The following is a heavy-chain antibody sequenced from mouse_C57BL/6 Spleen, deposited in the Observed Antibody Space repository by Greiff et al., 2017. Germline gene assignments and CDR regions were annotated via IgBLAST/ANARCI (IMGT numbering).Heavy chain of an antibody. CDR3: ALLGEGYFDY. CDR2: IDPEDGEN. D-gene: IGHD4-1*01. Sequence: EVQLQQSGAELVKPGASVKLSCTASGFNIKDYYMHWVKQRTEQGLEWIGRIDPEDGENKYAPKFQGKATITADTSSNTAYLQLSSLTAEDTAVYYCALLGEGYFDYWGQGTTLTVSS. J-gene: IGHJ2*01. V-gene: IGHV14-2*01. CDR1: GFNIKDYY.